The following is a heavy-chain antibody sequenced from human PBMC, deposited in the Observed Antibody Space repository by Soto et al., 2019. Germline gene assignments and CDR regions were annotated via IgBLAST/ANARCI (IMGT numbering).Heavy chain of an antibody. CDR3: AYFTSGCPT. CDR1: GFSLTNYV. Sequence: QPGGSLRLSCAASGFSLTNYVMNWVRQAPGKGLEWISSIGGSSSTIFHADSVKGRFTISRDNAKNTLYLQMNSLRAEDTAVYYCAYFTSGCPTWGQGTLVTSPQ. V-gene: IGHV3-48*04. CDR2: IGGSSSTI. D-gene: IGHD6-19*01. J-gene: IGHJ4*02.